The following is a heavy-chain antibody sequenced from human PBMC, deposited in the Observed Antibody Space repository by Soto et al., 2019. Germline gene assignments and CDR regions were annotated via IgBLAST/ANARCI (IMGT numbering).Heavy chain of an antibody. CDR3: SKVSVDGTGATGY. CDR1: GGSISSSSYY. V-gene: IGHV4-39*01. CDR2: IYYSGST. J-gene: IGHJ4*02. D-gene: IGHD6-19*01. Sequence: QLQLQESGPGLVKPSETLSLTCTVSGGSISSSSYYWGWIRQPPGKGLEWIGSIYYSGSTYYNPSLKSRVTISEDTSKNRFSLQLSSVTAADTAVYYCSKVSVDGTGATGYWGQGTLVTVSA.